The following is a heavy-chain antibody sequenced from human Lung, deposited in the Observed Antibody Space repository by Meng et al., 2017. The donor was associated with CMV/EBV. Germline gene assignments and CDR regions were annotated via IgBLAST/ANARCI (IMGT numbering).Heavy chain of an antibody. J-gene: IGHJ6*02. CDR1: GYTLTELS. V-gene: IGHV1-24*01. CDR3: ATDGRGYSYGKYYYYYGMDV. CDR2: FDPEDGET. Sequence: ASXXVSXKVSGYTLTELSMHWVRQAPGKGLEWMGGFDPEDGETIYAQKFQGRVTMTEDTSTDTAYMELSSLRSEDTAVYYCATDGRGYSYGKYYYYYGMDVWXQGTXVTVSS. D-gene: IGHD5-18*01.